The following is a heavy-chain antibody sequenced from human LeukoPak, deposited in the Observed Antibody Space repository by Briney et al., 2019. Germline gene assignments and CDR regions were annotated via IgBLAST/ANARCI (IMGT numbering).Heavy chain of an antibody. J-gene: IGHJ4*02. D-gene: IGHD1-20*01. CDR1: GFTFSNDW. V-gene: IGHV3-7*01. CDR2: IKQDGSEK. CDR3: GRDVNWNQIDY. Sequence: GGSLRLSCAASGFTFSNDWMSWVRQAPGKGLEWVANIKQDGSEKYYVDSVKGRFTISRDNAKNSLYLQMNSLRAEDTAVYYCGRDVNWNQIDYWGQGSLVTVSS.